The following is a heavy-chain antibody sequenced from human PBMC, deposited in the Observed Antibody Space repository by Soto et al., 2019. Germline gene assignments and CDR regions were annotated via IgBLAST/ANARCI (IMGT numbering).Heavy chain of an antibody. CDR2: LNPNTDKT. CDR1: GCTFSNYD. D-gene: IGHD5-12*01. Sequence: ASVKVSCKSSGCTFSNYDINWVRRATGQGLEWMGWLNPNTDKTGSAQKFQGRVTMTRNSSISTAYLELSGLRSDDTAVYYCARGIKGLPPSAFDIWGQGTRVTVSS. J-gene: IGHJ3*02. CDR3: ARGIKGLPPSAFDI. V-gene: IGHV1-8*01.